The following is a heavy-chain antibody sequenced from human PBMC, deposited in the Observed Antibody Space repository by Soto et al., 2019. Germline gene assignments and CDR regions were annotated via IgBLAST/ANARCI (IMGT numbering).Heavy chain of an antibody. CDR2: YYHDGTT. J-gene: IGHJ5*02. CDR3: ARSIDP. Sequence: SETLSLTCAVSGGSVSSGGYSWSWIRRPPGKGLEWIGYYYHDGTTFYNPALKSRVTISVDTSKNQFSLKLNSVTAADTAVYYCARSIDPWGQGTLVTVSS. V-gene: IGHV4-30-2*05. CDR1: GGSVSSGGYS.